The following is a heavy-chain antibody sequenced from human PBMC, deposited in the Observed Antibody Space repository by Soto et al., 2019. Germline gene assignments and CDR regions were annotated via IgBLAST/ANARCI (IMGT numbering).Heavy chain of an antibody. V-gene: IGHV3-23*01. J-gene: IGHJ4*02. CDR3: ASDWDYYGSGSYHYFDY. CDR2: ISGSGGST. Sequence: GGSLRLSCAASGFTFSSYAMSWVRQAPGKGLGWVSAISGSGGSTYYADSVKGRFTISRDNSKNTLYLQMNSLRAEDTAVYYCASDWDYYGSGSYHYFDYWGQGTLVTVSS. D-gene: IGHD3-10*01. CDR1: GFTFSSYA.